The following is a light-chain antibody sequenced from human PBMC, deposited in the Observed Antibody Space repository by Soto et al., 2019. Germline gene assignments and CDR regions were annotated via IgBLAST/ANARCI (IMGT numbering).Light chain of an antibody. Sequence: EIVMTQSPATLSVSPGERATLSCRASQSVGRNLAWYQQKAGQGPRLLIYAASTRATGIPASFSGSGSGTEFTLTISSLQSEDFAVYFCQQYKIWPQFTFGPGTTVDIK. CDR3: QQYKIWPQFT. CDR2: AAS. J-gene: IGKJ3*01. CDR1: QSVGRN. V-gene: IGKV3-15*01.